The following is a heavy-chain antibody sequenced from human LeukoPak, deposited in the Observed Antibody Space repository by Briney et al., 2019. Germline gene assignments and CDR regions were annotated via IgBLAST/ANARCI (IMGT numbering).Heavy chain of an antibody. J-gene: IGHJ5*02. V-gene: IGHV1-2*02. CDR1: GYTFTGYY. CDR2: INPNSGGT. CDR3: ARGGVTIFGVVIPSNWFDP. Sequence: ASVKVSCKASGYTFTGYYMHWVRQAPGQGLEWMGWINPNSGGTNYAQKFQGRVTMTRDTSISTAYVELSRLRSDDTAVYYCARGGVTIFGVVIPSNWFDPWGQGTLVTVSS. D-gene: IGHD3-3*01.